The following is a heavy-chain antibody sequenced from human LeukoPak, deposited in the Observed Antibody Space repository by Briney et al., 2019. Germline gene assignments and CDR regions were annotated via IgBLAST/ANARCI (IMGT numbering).Heavy chain of an antibody. CDR1: GASISSTSYY. CDR2: TYYRGTT. D-gene: IGHD1-1*01. J-gene: IGHJ4*02. CDR3: ARDWNRYAY. V-gene: IGHV4-39*07. Sequence: SETLSLTCTVSGASISSTSYYWGWIRQPPGKGLEWIGSTYYRGTTYYNPSLKSRVTISVDASKNQFSLQLSSVTAADTAVYYCARDWNRYAYWGQGTLVTVSS.